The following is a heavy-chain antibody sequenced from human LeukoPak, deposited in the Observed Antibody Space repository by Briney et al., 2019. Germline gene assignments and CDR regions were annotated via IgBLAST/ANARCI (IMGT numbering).Heavy chain of an antibody. CDR2: ISADGHTK. CDR1: RFVFTKYY. D-gene: IGHD4/OR15-4a*01. CDR3: ARAGTYGGDKVFDS. J-gene: IGHJ4*01. V-gene: IGHV3-11*01. Sequence: GGALTLSCVASRFVFTKYYLSWVRQPPWKGRAWIATISADGHTKYYANSAEGRLTISRDNAKDSFYLQMNSLRADDAAVYFCARAGTYGGDKVFDSCGHGNLVTASS.